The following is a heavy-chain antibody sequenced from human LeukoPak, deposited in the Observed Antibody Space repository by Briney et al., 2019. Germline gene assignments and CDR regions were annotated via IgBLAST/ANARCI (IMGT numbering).Heavy chain of an antibody. Sequence: KTSETLSLTCTVSGYSISSGYYWGWIRQPPGEGLEWIGSFYHGGRTFYNPSLKSRVTISVDTSKNQFSLKLSSVTATDTAVYYCARGREVQVGAAKRGYFDYWGQGTLVTVSS. CDR2: FYHGGRT. CDR1: GYSISSGYY. CDR3: ARGREVQVGAAKRGYFDY. J-gene: IGHJ4*02. V-gene: IGHV4-38-2*02. D-gene: IGHD1-26*01.